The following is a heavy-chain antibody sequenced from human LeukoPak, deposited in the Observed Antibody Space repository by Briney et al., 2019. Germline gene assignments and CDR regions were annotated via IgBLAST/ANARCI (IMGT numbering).Heavy chain of an antibody. Sequence: GGSLRLSCVASGFTFSSYAMSWVRQAPGKGLEWVSNISGSGGSTYYADSVKGRFTISRDNSENTLYLQMNSLRAEDTAIYYCAKVHRAYDYDSGSYYDSGFDYWGQGTLVTVSS. CDR2: ISGSGGST. D-gene: IGHD3-10*01. V-gene: IGHV3-23*01. CDR1: GFTFSSYA. J-gene: IGHJ4*02. CDR3: AKVHRAYDYDSGSYYDSGFDY.